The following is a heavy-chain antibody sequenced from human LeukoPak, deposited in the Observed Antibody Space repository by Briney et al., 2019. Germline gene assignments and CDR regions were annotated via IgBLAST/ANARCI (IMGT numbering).Heavy chain of an antibody. CDR3: ARGQWLYRVGPFDI. CDR1: GDSISSYY. CDR2: IYSSGST. Sequence: SETLSLTCTVSGDSISSYYWSWIRQPAGKGLEWIGRIYSSGSTDYNPSLKSRVTMSVDKSKNKVSLRLSSVTAADTAVYYCARGQWLYRVGPFDIWGQGTLATVSS. J-gene: IGHJ3*02. D-gene: IGHD2-15*01. V-gene: IGHV4-4*07.